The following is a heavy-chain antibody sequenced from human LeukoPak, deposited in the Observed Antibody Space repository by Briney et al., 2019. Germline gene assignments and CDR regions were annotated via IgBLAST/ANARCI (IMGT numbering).Heavy chain of an antibody. J-gene: IGHJ6*02. D-gene: IGHD3-3*01. V-gene: IGHV1-8*01. CDR3: ARSPSYYDFWSGYTRYYYYYYGMDV. CDR1: GYTFTSYG. CDR2: MNPNSGNT. Sequence: ASVKVSCKASGYTFTSYGINWVRQATGQGLEWMGWMNPNSGNTGYAQKFQGGVTMTRNTSISTAYMELSSLRSEDTAVYYCARSPSYYDFWSGYTRYYYYYYGMDVWGQGTTVTVSS.